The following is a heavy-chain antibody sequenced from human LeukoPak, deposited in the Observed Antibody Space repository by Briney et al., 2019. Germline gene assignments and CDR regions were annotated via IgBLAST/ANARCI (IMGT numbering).Heavy chain of an antibody. CDR1: GFTFSSYA. D-gene: IGHD6-13*01. Sequence: GGSLRLSCAASGFTFSSYAMSWVRQAPGKGLEWVSAISGSGDNIYYADSVKGRFTISRDSSKKTLYLQMNILRADDTAVYYCAKTPGGAAGNRVFDHWGQGALVTVSS. CDR2: ISGSGDNI. V-gene: IGHV3-23*01. J-gene: IGHJ4*02. CDR3: AKTPGGAAGNRVFDH.